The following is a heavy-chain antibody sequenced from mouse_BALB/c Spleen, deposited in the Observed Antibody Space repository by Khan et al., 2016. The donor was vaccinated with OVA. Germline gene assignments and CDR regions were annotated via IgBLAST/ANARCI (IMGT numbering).Heavy chain of an antibody. Sequence: EVQLQESGAEFVKPGASVKLSCTASGFNIKDTYMHWVKQRPEQGLEWIGRIDPANGYTKYDPKFQGKATITADTSYNTAYLHLNSLTSEDTAVYYCARINYYDGSYWGQGTLVTVSA. CDR2: IDPANGYT. CDR3: ARINYYDGSY. J-gene: IGHJ3*01. CDR1: GFNIKDTY. D-gene: IGHD2-4*01. V-gene: IGHV14-3*02.